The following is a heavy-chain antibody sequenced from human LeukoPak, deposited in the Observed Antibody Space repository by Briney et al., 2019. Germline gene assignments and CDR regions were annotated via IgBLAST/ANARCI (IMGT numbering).Heavy chain of an antibody. V-gene: IGHV3-7*01. CDR2: IKQDGSET. CDR3: ARDYGGWGDYVFDY. D-gene: IGHD4-17*01. J-gene: IGHJ4*02. CDR1: GFTFSSYW. Sequence: SGGSLRLSCAASGFTFSSYWMSWVRQAPGKGLEWVANIKQDGSETYYVDSVKGRFTISRDNAKNSLYLQMNSLRAEDTAVYYCARDYGGWGDYVFDYWGQGTLVTVSS.